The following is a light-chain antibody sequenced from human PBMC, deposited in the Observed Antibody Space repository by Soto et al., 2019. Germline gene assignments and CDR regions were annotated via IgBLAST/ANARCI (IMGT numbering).Light chain of an antibody. CDR3: QQYNDNWT. Sequence: DIQMTQSPSTLSASVGDRVTITCRASQSISSWLAWYQQKPGKAPKLLIYKASTLQSGVPSTFSGSGSGTAFTLASSRMQPDDSATYYCQQYNDNWTLGQGTKVEIK. J-gene: IGKJ1*01. CDR1: QSISSW. V-gene: IGKV1-5*03. CDR2: KAS.